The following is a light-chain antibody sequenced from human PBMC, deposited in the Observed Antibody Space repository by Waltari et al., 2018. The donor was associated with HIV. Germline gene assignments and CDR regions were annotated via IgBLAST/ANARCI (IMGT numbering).Light chain of an antibody. Sequence: HSTLTQPPSVSGAPGQRITISCAGNMSNLGAGSAVPWYQQFPGSAPNLLIFHNPNRPSGVPDRFSGSKSGPSASLAITGLQTEDEADYYCQSYDASLSGLWVFGGGTRLTVL. CDR2: HNP. J-gene: IGLJ3*02. CDR3: QSYDASLSGLWV. CDR1: MSNLGAGSA. V-gene: IGLV1-40*01.